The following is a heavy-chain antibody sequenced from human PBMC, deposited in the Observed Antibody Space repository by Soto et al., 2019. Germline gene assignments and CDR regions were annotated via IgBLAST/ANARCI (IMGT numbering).Heavy chain of an antibody. J-gene: IGHJ1*01. Sequence: PGESLKISCKGSGYSFTSYWIGWVRQMPGKGLEWMGIIYPGDSDTRYSPSFQGQVTNSADKSISTAYLQWSSLKASDTAMYYCARPITYYYDSSGYREYFQHWGQGTLVTVSS. CDR3: ARPITYYYDSSGYREYFQH. D-gene: IGHD3-22*01. CDR1: GYSFTSYW. CDR2: IYPGDSDT. V-gene: IGHV5-51*01.